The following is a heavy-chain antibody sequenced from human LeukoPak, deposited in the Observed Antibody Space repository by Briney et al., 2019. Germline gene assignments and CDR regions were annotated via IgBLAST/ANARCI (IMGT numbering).Heavy chain of an antibody. D-gene: IGHD3-16*01. CDR3: AGVGPAHQGPLDS. J-gene: IGHJ4*02. CDR2: IIPILGIA. Sequence: SVKVSCKASGGTFSSYAISWVRQAPGQGLEWMGRIIPILGIANYAQKFQGRVTITADKSTSTAYMELSSLSSEDTAVYYCAGVGPAHQGPLDSWGQGTLVTVSP. CDR1: GGTFSSYA. V-gene: IGHV1-69*04.